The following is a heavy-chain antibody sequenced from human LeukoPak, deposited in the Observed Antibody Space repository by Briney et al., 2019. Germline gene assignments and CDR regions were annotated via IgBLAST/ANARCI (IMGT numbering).Heavy chain of an antibody. J-gene: IGHJ2*01. D-gene: IGHD2-2*01. CDR1: GGSFSGYY. V-gene: IGHV4-34*01. Sequence: PSETLSLTCAVYGGSFSGYYWSWIRQPPGKGLEWIGEISQSGSTNYSPSLKSRVTISVDTSKNQFSLKLSSVTAADTAVYYCARDHSIVPNWYFDLWGRGTLVTVSS. CDR3: ARDHSIVPNWYFDL. CDR2: ISQSGST.